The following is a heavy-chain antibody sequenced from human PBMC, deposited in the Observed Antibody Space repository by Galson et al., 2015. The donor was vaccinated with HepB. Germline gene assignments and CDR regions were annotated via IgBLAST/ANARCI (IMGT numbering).Heavy chain of an antibody. Sequence: SLRLSCAASGFTFSNARMSWVRQAPGKGLEWVGRIKSKTDGRKTVYAAPVKGRFTISRDDSKTTLYLQMNSLKTEETAVYYCTKDGDYDILTGYPYWGQGTLVTVSS. CDR2: IKSKTDGRKT. CDR3: TKDGDYDILTGYPY. CDR1: GFTFSNAR. J-gene: IGHJ4*02. V-gene: IGHV3-15*01. D-gene: IGHD3-9*01.